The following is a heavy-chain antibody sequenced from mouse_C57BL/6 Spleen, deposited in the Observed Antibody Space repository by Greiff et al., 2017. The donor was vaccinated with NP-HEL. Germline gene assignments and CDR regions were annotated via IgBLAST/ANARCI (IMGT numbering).Heavy chain of an antibody. D-gene: IGHD1-1*01. CDR3: AVGYAMDY. CDR1: GYSITSGYY. Sequence: EVKLMESGPGLVKPSQSLSLTCSVTGYSITSGYYWNWIRQFPGNKLEWMGYISYDGSNNYNPSLKNRISITRDTSKNQFFLKLNSVTTEDTATYYCAVGYAMDYWGQGTSVTVSS. J-gene: IGHJ4*01. CDR2: ISYDGSN. V-gene: IGHV3-6*01.